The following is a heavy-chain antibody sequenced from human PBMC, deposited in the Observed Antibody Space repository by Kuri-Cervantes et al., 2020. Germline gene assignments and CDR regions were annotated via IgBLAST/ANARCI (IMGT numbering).Heavy chain of an antibody. CDR3: ARLPYYYYGMDV. V-gene: IGHV3-48*02. J-gene: IGHJ6*02. Sequence: LSLTCAASGFTFSSYSMNWVRQAPGKGLEWVSYISSSSSTIYYADSVKGRFTISRDNAKNSLYLQMNSLRDEDTAVYYCARLPYYYYGMDVWGQGTTVTVSS. CDR1: GFTFSSYS. CDR2: ISSSSSTI.